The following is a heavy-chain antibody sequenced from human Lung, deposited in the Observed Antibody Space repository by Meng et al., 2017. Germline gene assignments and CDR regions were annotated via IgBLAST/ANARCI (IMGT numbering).Heavy chain of an antibody. CDR2: IDPKSGDT. J-gene: IGHJ4*02. V-gene: IGHV1-2*06. Sequence: VDLVQCEAEVKEPGAQVKVSCRPSEYNFPDYWLHWVRQAPGQGLEWMGRIDPKSGDTHYAQRFQGRVTMTGDTSISTAYMELSGLRSDDTAMYYCARDEDISAAGKLFGDYWGQGTLVTVSS. CDR1: EYNFPDYW. CDR3: ARDEDISAAGKLFGDY. D-gene: IGHD6-13*01.